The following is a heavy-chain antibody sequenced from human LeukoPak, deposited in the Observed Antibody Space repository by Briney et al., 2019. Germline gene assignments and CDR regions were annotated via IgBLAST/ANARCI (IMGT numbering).Heavy chain of an antibody. V-gene: IGHV1-8*01. CDR2: MNPNSGNT. J-gene: IGHJ4*02. D-gene: IGHD4/OR15-4a*01. Sequence: GASVKVSCKTSGYTFNSYDINWVRQATGQGLEWMGWMNPNSGNTGYAQKFQGRVTMTRNTSISTAYMELSSLRSEDTAVYYCARGPNYSAYVDYWGQGTLVTVSS. CDR3: ARGPNYSAYVDY. CDR1: GYTFNSYD.